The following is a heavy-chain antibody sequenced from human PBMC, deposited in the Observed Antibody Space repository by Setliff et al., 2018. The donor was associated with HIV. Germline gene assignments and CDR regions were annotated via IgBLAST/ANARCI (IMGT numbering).Heavy chain of an antibody. CDR2: INPAGGST. Sequence: GASVKVSCKASGYTFTSYYMNWVRQAPGQGLVWVGIINPAGGSTTYAQKFQGRVTMTRDTSTSTVYMELSSLTSEDSAVYYCAAGYTSSSGYWGQGTLVTVSS. CDR3: AAGYTSSSGY. D-gene: IGHD5-18*01. CDR1: GYTFTSYY. J-gene: IGHJ4*02. V-gene: IGHV1-46*01.